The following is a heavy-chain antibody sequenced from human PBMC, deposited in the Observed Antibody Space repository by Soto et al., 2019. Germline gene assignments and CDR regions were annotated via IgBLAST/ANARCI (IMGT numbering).Heavy chain of an antibody. CDR2: IYPGDSDT. Sequence: LGESLTISCKGSGYSFTSYWIGWVRQMPGKGLEWMGSIYPGDSDTRYSPSFQGQVTISADKSISTAYLQWSSLKASYTAIYYCATPRSGSFYHGMDVWGQGTTVTVSS. V-gene: IGHV5-51*01. J-gene: IGHJ6*02. CDR3: ATPRSGSFYHGMDV. D-gene: IGHD1-26*01. CDR1: GYSFTSYW.